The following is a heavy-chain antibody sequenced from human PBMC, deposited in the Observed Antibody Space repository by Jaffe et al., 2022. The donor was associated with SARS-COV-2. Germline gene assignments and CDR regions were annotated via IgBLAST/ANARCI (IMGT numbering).Heavy chain of an antibody. Sequence: QVQLVESGGGLVKPGGSLRLSCAASGFTFSDYYMSWIRQAPGKGLEWVSYISSSGSTIYYADSVKGRFTISRDNAKNSLYLQMNSLRAEDTAVYYCARQRSSYYYDRGPRDYWYFDLWGRGTLVTVSS. J-gene: IGHJ2*01. V-gene: IGHV3-11*01. CDR2: ISSSGSTI. D-gene: IGHD3-22*01. CDR3: ARQRSSYYYDRGPRDYWYFDL. CDR1: GFTFSDYY.